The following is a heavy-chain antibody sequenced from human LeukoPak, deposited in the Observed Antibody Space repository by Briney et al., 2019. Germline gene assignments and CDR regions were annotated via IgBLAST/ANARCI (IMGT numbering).Heavy chain of an antibody. CDR3: AREELGFDH. CDR1: GDSVSSNSAA. V-gene: IGHV6-1*01. J-gene: IGHJ4*02. Sequence: SQTLSLTCAISGDSVSSNSAAWTWIRQSPSRGLEWLGRTYYRSTWYYEYSVSVKSRITINPETSKNQFSLQVNSVSPEDTAVYYCAREELGFDHWGQGTLVTVSS. D-gene: IGHD3-16*01. CDR2: TYYRSTWYY.